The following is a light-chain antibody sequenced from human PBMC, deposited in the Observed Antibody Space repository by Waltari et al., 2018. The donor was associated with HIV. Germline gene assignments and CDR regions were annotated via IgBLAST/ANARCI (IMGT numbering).Light chain of an antibody. J-gene: IGKJ3*01. CDR3: RQSYGPPLT. Sequence: DIQMTPFPSSLSASVGDGVTITCRASQNINNFLNWYQQKPGKAPKLLMYSASTLESGVPSRFSGSGSGTYFTLTISGLQPDDFATYYCRQSYGPPLTFGPGTKVDIK. CDR2: SAS. CDR1: QNINNF. V-gene: IGKV1-39*01.